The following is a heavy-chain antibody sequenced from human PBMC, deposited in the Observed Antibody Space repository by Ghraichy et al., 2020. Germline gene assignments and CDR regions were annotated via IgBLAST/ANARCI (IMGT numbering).Heavy chain of an antibody. CDR3: ARTLWGTWGSNRIVL. CDR2: ISSSGFTM. D-gene: IGHD3-16*02. J-gene: IGHJ4*02. Sequence: LSLTCEASGFHFPTADMTWVRQAPGKGLEYVAYISSSGFTMYYADSVKGRFTVSRANAKRSLFLHMPSLRAEDTAFYSCARTLWGTWGSNRIVLWGQVALVTVFS. V-gene: IGHV3-48*03. CDR1: GFHFPTAD.